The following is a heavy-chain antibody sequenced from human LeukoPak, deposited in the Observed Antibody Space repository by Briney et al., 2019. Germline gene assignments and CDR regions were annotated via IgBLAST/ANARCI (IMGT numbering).Heavy chain of an antibody. V-gene: IGHV1-2*06. CDR3: ARLGLHGSGTYYFFDY. D-gene: IGHD3-10*01. CDR1: GQSLTGYF. Sequence: ASVKVSCKASGQSLTGYFIHWVRQAPGQGLEWVGRIDPNTGDTIYAQNFQGRVNVTSATSISTAYMELSRLTSDDTAVYFCARLGLHGSGTYYFFDYWGQGTLVTVSS. CDR2: IDPNTGDT. J-gene: IGHJ4*02.